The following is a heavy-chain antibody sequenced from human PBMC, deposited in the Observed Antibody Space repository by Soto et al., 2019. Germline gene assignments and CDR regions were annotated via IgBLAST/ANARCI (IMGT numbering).Heavy chain of an antibody. D-gene: IGHD5-12*01. CDR3: ARDGRYGGYGGWFDP. V-gene: IGHV4-61*01. CDR2: IYYSGST. J-gene: IGHJ5*02. CDR1: GGSVSSGSYY. Sequence: PSETLSLTCTVSGGSVSSGSYYWSWIRQPPGKGPEWIGYIYYSGSTNYNPSLKSRVTISVDTSKNQFSLKLSSVTAADTAVYYCARDGRYGGYGGWFDPWGQGTLVTVSS.